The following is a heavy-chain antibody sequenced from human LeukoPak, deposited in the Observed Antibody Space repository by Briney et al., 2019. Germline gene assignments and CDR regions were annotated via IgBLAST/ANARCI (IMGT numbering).Heavy chain of an antibody. V-gene: IGHV3-23*01. CDR1: GXTFSSYV. Sequence: GGSLRLSCAASGXTFSSYVMSWVRQAPGKGLEWVSSISGSAGSTYYADSVKGRFTISRDNSKNMLYLQMNSLRAEDTAVYYCAREQVTVPGGDCWGQGTQVTVSS. D-gene: IGHD1-26*01. CDR3: AREQVTVPGGDC. J-gene: IGHJ4*02. CDR2: ISGSAGST.